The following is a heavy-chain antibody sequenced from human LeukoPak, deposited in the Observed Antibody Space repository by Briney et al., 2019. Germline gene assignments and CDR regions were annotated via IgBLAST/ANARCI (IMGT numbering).Heavy chain of an antibody. CDR1: GFTFSSYS. J-gene: IGHJ3*02. Sequence: GGSLRLSCAASGFTFSSYSMNWVRQAPGKGLEWVSSISSSSGYIYYADSVKGRFTISRDNSKNTLYLQMNSLRAEDTAVYYCAKGHHRDGYDAFDIWGQGTMVTVSS. V-gene: IGHV3-21*01. CDR3: AKGHHRDGYDAFDI. D-gene: IGHD5-24*01. CDR2: ISSSSGYI.